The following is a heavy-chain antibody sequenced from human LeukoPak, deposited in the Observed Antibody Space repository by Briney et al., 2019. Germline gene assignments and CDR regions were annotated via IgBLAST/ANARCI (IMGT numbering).Heavy chain of an antibody. CDR2: ISYDGSNK. CDR1: GFTFSSYA. CDR3: ARVGAAAYPTDY. J-gene: IGHJ4*02. Sequence: SCKASGFTFSSYAMHWVRQAPGKGLEWVAVISYDGSNKYYADSVKGRFTISRDNSKNTLYLQMNSLRAEDTAVYYCARVGAAAYPTDYWGQGTLVTVSS. D-gene: IGHD6-25*01. V-gene: IGHV3-30-3*01.